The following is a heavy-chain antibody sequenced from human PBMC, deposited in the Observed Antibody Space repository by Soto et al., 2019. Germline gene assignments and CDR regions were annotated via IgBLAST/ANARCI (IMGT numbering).Heavy chain of an antibody. J-gene: IGHJ4*02. CDR2: IYYSGST. D-gene: IGHD6-6*01. V-gene: IGHV4-39*01. Sequence: QLQLQESGPGLVKPSETLSLTCTVSGGSISSSSYYWGWIRQPPGKGLEWIGSIYYSGSTYYNPSLKSRVTISVDTSKNQFSLKLSSVTAADTAVYYCAGGIAARSEALWNELEGPFDYWGQGTLVTVSS. CDR1: GGSISSSSYY. CDR3: AGGIAARSEALWNELEGPFDY.